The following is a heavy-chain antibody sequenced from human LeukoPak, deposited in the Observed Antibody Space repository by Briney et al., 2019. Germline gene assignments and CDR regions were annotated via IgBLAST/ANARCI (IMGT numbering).Heavy chain of an antibody. CDR1: GFTFSSYA. CDR2: ISGSGGST. J-gene: IGHJ4*02. Sequence: PGGSLRLSXAASGFTFSSYAMSWVRQAPGKGLEWVSAISGSGGSTYYADSVKGRFTISRDNSKNTLYLQMNSLRAEDTAVYYCATRYYYDSSGYRDIDYWGQGTLVTVSS. CDR3: ATRYYYDSSGYRDIDY. V-gene: IGHV3-23*01. D-gene: IGHD3-22*01.